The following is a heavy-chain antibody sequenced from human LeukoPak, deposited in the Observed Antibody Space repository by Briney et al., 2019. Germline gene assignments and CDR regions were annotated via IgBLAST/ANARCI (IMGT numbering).Heavy chain of an antibody. J-gene: IGHJ5*02. CDR2: IYYSGST. V-gene: IGHV4-39*01. D-gene: IGHD2-2*01. CDR3: ARRPIVVVPPGTWFDP. CDR1: GGSISSSSYY. Sequence: PSETLSLTCTVSGGSISSSSYYWGWIRQPPGKGLEWIGRIYYSGSTYYNPSLKSRVTISVDTSKNQFSLKLRSVTAADTAVYYCARRPIVVVPPGTWFDPWGQGTLVTVSS.